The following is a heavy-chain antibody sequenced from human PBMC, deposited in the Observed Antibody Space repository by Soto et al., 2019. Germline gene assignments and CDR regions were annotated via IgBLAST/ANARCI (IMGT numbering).Heavy chain of an antibody. CDR1: GGTFSSYA. CDR3: ASSRYCGGDCYSY. Sequence: QVQLVQSGAEVKKPGSSVKVSCKASGGTFSSYAISWVRQAPGQGLEWMGGIIPSFGTANYAQKFQGRVTITEDESTSTAYLELSSLRSEDTAVYYCASSRYCGGDCYSYWGQGTLVTVSS. J-gene: IGHJ4*02. CDR2: IIPSFGTA. D-gene: IGHD2-21*02. V-gene: IGHV1-69*01.